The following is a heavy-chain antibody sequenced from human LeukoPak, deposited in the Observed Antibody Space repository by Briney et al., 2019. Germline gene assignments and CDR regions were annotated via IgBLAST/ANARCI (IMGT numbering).Heavy chain of an antibody. J-gene: IGHJ4*02. CDR2: IRSKAYGGTM. V-gene: IGHV3-49*04. Sequence: GGSLRLSCAASGFTFSSYSMSWVRQAPGKGLEWVGFIRSKAYGGTMEYAASVKGRFTISRDDSKSIAYLQMNSLKTEDTAVYYCTRRRTTVTTWHFDYWGQGTLVTVSS. D-gene: IGHD4-17*01. CDR1: GFTFSSYS. CDR3: TRRRTTVTTWHFDY.